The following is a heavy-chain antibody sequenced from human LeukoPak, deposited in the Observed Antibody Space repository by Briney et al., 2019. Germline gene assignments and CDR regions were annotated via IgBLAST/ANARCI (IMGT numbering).Heavy chain of an antibody. CDR2: INPSGGST. Sequence: ASVKVSCKASGGTFSSYAISWVRQAPGQGLEWMGIINPSGGSTTYARKFQGRVTMTRDTSTSTVYMELSSLRSEDTAVYYCARAGTGTSVRWDYWGQGTLVTVSS. J-gene: IGHJ4*02. D-gene: IGHD1-7*01. V-gene: IGHV1-46*01. CDR3: ARAGTGTSVRWDY. CDR1: GGTFSSYA.